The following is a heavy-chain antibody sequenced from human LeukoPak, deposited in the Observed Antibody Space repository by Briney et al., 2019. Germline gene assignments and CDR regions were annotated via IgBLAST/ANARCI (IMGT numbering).Heavy chain of an antibody. D-gene: IGHD3-10*01. J-gene: IGHJ5*02. V-gene: IGHV1-24*01. CDR1: GYTFTELS. CDR3: ATSFGDPFNWFDP. CDR2: FDPEDGET. Sequence: ASVKVSCKVSGYTFTELSMHWVRQAPGKGLEWMGGFDPEDGETIYAQKFQGRVTMTEDTSTDTAYMELSSLRSEDTAVYYCATSFGDPFNWFDPWGQGTLVTVSS.